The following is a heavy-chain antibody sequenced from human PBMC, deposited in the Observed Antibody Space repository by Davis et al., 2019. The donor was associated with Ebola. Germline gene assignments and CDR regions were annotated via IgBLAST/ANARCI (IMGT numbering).Heavy chain of an antibody. J-gene: IGHJ3*02. Sequence: KVSCKDSGNSFTSHWIGWVRQMPGKGLEWMGIIYTGDSDTRYSPSFRGQVIISADKSIKTAFLQWSSLKASDTAMYYCASLRRTITGMDDGFDIWGQGTMVTVSS. V-gene: IGHV5-51*01. CDR1: GNSFTSHW. CDR2: IYTGDSDT. CDR3: ASLRRTITGMDDGFDI. D-gene: IGHD2-8*02.